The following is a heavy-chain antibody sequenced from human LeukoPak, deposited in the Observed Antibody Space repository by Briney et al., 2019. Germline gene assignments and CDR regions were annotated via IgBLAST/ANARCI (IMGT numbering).Heavy chain of an antibody. D-gene: IGHD5-12*01. V-gene: IGHV3-48*02. Sequence: PGGSLRLSCAASGFAFSDYSMNWVRQAPGKGLEWISYISSSSSAIYYADSVRGRFTISRDNAKNSLYLQMNSLRDEDTAVYYCATNSADDSVWGQGTLVTVSS. CDR2: ISSSSSAI. CDR1: GFAFSDYS. J-gene: IGHJ4*02. CDR3: ATNSADDSV.